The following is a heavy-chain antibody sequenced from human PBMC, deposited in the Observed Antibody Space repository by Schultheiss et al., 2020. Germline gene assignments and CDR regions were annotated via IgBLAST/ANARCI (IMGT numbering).Heavy chain of an antibody. CDR3: ARGNLQYYYYYYGMDV. D-gene: IGHD4-11*01. CDR1: GYTFTSYG. J-gene: IGHJ6*02. CDR2: ISAYNGNT. Sequence: ASVKVSCKASGYTFTSYGISWVRQAPGQGLEWMGWISAYNGNTNYAQKLQGRVTMTTDTSTSTAYMELSSLRSEDTAVYYCARGNLQYYYYYYGMDVWGQGTTVTVSS. V-gene: IGHV1-18*01.